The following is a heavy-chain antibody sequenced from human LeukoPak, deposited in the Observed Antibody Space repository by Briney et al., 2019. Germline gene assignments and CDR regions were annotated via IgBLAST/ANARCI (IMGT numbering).Heavy chain of an antibody. CDR3: AREACREVGLMWPRLGGQDCRYDH. D-gene: IGHD3-16*01. Sequence: GASVKVSCKASGYTFTSYAINWVRQAPGQGPEWMGRITPFLGIANYPQKFQGRVTITADESTTTVYMELSSLRSEDTAVYYCAREACREVGLMWPRLGGQDCRYDHWGQGTLVTVSS. J-gene: IGHJ4*02. CDR1: GYTFTSYA. CDR2: ITPFLGIA. V-gene: IGHV1-69*04.